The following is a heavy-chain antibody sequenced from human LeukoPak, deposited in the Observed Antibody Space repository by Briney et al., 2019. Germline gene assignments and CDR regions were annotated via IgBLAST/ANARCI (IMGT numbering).Heavy chain of an antibody. CDR3: AKDSITFGGVIVRNYMDV. Sequence: GGSLRLSCAASGFTFSSYGMHWVRQAPGKGLEWVAFIRYDGSNKYYADSVKGRFTISRDNSKNTLYLQMNSLRAEDTAVYYCAKDSITFGGVIVRNYMDVWGKGTTVTISS. CDR2: IRYDGSNK. CDR1: GFTFSSYG. J-gene: IGHJ6*03. D-gene: IGHD3-16*02. V-gene: IGHV3-30*02.